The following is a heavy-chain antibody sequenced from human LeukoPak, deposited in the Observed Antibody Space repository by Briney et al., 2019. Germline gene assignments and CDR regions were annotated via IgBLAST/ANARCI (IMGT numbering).Heavy chain of an antibody. V-gene: IGHV3-9*01. D-gene: IGHD3-10*01. CDR1: GFTFDDYA. Sequence: GGSLRLSCAASGFTFDDYAMHWVRQAPGKGLEWVSGISWNSDNIAYADSVSGRFTISRDNAKNSLYLQMNSLGPEDTALYFCAKDMFAYGSGSYYDYWGQGTLVTVSS. CDR2: ISWNSDNI. CDR3: AKDMFAYGSGSYYDY. J-gene: IGHJ4*02.